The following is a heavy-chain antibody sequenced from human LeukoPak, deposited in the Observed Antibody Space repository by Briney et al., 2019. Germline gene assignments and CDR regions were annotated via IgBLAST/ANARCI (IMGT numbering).Heavy chain of an antibody. J-gene: IGHJ4*02. CDR2: INPNSGGT. Sequence: ASVKVSCKASGYTFTGYYMHWVRQAPGQGLEWMGWINPNSGGTNYAQKFQGRVTMARDTSISTAYMELSRLRSDDTAVYYCARDGRYYDFWSGYYTFGHFDYWGQGTLVTVSS. CDR1: GYTFTGYY. D-gene: IGHD3-3*01. CDR3: ARDGRYYDFWSGYYTFGHFDY. V-gene: IGHV1-2*02.